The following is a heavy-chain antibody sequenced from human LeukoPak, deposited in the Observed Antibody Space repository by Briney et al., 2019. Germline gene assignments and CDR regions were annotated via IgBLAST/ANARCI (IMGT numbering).Heavy chain of an antibody. CDR1: GFSLSTSGMC. CDR3: AQTKTGTGRYYYYGMDV. Sequence: SGPTLVNPTQTLTLTCTFSGFSLSTSGMCVSWIRQPPGKALEWLARIDWDDDKYYSTSLKTRLTISKDTSKNQVVLTMTNMDPVDTATYYCAQTKTGTGRYYYYGMDVWGQGTTVTVSS. J-gene: IGHJ6*02. V-gene: IGHV2-70*11. CDR2: IDWDDDK. D-gene: IGHD1-1*01.